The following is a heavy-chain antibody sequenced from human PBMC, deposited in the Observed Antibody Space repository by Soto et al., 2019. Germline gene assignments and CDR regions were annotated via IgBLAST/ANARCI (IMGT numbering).Heavy chain of an antibody. Sequence: EVQLVESGGGLVKPGGSLRLSCAASGFTFSSYSMNWVRQAPGKGLEWVSSISSSSSYIYYADSVKGRFTISRDNAKNSLYLQMNSLRAEDTAVYYCARGIAAAEPGFDYWGQGTLVTVSS. CDR2: ISSSSSYI. CDR1: GFTFSSYS. J-gene: IGHJ4*02. V-gene: IGHV3-21*01. D-gene: IGHD6-13*01. CDR3: ARGIAAAEPGFDY.